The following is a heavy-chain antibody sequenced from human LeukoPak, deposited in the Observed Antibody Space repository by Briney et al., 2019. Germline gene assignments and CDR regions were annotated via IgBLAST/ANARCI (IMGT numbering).Heavy chain of an antibody. CDR1: GGSISSSSHY. Sequence: SETLSLTCTVSGGSISSSSHYWGWIRQPPGKGLEWIGSIYYSGSTYDNPSLKSRVTTSVDTSKNQFFLKLRPVTAADTAVYYCAEVYSYGINVWGQGTTVTVSS. CDR3: AEVYSYGINV. D-gene: IGHD2-8*01. J-gene: IGHJ6*02. CDR2: IYYSGST. V-gene: IGHV4-39*07.